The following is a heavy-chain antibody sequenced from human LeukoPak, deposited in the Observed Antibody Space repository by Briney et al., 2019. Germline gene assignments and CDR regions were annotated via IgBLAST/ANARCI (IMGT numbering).Heavy chain of an antibody. Sequence: SETLSLTCTVSGGSISSGDYYWSWIRQPPGKGLEWIGYIYYSGSTYYNPSLKSRVTISVDTSKNQFSLKLSSVTAADTAVYYCARGLGVRDDFWSGYLRLHYYFDYWGQGTLVTVSS. CDR2: IYYSGST. V-gene: IGHV4-30-4*01. CDR1: GGSISSGDYY. D-gene: IGHD3-3*01. J-gene: IGHJ4*02. CDR3: ARGLGVRDDFWSGYLRLHYYFDY.